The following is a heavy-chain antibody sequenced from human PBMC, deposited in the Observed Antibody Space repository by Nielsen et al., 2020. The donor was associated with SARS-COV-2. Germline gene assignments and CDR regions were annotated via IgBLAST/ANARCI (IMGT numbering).Heavy chain of an antibody. CDR1: GFTFSSYD. D-gene: IGHD6-19*01. CDR2: IGTAGDT. Sequence: GGSLRLSCAASGFTFSSYDMHWVRQATGKGLEWVSAIGTAGDTYYPGSVKGRFTISRENAKNSLYLQMNSLRAGDTAVYYCARGVAVAGIDYWGQGTLVTVSS. J-gene: IGHJ4*02. CDR3: ARGVAVAGIDY. V-gene: IGHV3-13*04.